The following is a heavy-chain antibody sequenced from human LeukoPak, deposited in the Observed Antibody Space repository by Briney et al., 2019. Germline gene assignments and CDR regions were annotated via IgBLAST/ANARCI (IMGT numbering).Heavy chain of an antibody. CDR2: ISDSGGTT. CDR3: ARAPKFRLVGVPKGPFDP. CDR1: GFTFSTYG. V-gene: IGHV3-23*01. D-gene: IGHD1-26*01. J-gene: IGHJ5*02. Sequence: GGSLRLSCAASGFTFSTYGMSWVRQVPGKGLEWVSGISDSGGTTYYADSVKGRFTISRDNSKNTLYLQMNSLRAEDTAVYYCARAPKFRLVGVPKGPFDPWGQGTLVTVSS.